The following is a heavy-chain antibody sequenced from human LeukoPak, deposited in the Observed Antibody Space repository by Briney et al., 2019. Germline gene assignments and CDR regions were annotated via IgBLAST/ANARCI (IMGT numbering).Heavy chain of an antibody. Sequence: PGGSLRLSCAVSGFTFSSYGMHWVRQAPGKGLEWVAVISYDGSNKYYADSVKGRFTISRDNSKNTLYLQMNSLRAEDTAVYYCARQDYDYVWEPPGLFWGQGTLVTVSS. CDR1: GFTFSSYG. CDR3: ARQDYDYVWEPPGLF. CDR2: ISYDGSNK. D-gene: IGHD3-16*01. J-gene: IGHJ4*02. V-gene: IGHV3-30*03.